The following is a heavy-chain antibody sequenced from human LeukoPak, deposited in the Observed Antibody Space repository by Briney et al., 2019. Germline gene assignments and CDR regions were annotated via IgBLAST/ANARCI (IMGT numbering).Heavy chain of an antibody. Sequence: AGGSLRLSCAASGFTFSSYGMPWVRQAPGKGLEWVAVIWYDGSNKYYADSVKGRFTISRDNSKNTLYLQMNSLRAEDTAVYYCARDRGYLYYFENWGQGTLVTVSS. CDR2: IWYDGSNK. D-gene: IGHD1-1*01. CDR3: ARDRGYLYYFEN. J-gene: IGHJ4*02. V-gene: IGHV3-33*01. CDR1: GFTFSSYG.